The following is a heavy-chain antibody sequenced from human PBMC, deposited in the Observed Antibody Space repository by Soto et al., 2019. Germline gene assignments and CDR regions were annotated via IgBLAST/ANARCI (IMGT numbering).Heavy chain of an antibody. CDR1: GYTFTSYD. V-gene: IGHV1-8*01. D-gene: IGHD2-15*01. CDR3: ARGRGKVVAARRGMDV. CDR2: MNPNSGNT. J-gene: IGHJ6*02. Sequence: QVQLVQSGAEVKKPGASVKVSCKASGYTFTSYDINWVRQATGQGLEWMGWMNPNSGNTGYAQKFQGRVTMTRNTSISTAFMELSSLRSEDTAVYYCARGRGKVVAARRGMDVWGQGTTVTVSS.